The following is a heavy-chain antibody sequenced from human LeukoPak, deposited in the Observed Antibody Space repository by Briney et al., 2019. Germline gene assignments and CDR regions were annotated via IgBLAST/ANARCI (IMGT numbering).Heavy chain of an antibody. V-gene: IGHV4-59*12. D-gene: IGHD3-10*02. CDR1: GGSISSCH. CDR2: ACHTGST. J-gene: IGHJ3*02. CDR3: ARGYYVSRGDYNPFEI. Sequence: SETLSLTCTVSGGSISSCHWRWIRQPPPRGMELIWYACHTGSTNYKPSLKSRVSISMYTSKNQFSLKLTSVTAADADMYSCARGYYVSRGDYNPFEIWGQGTMVTVSS.